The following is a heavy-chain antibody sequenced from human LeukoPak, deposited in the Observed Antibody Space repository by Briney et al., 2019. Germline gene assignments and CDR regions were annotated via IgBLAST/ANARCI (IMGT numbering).Heavy chain of an antibody. CDR2: ISAYNGNT. V-gene: IGHV1-18*01. J-gene: IGHJ5*02. D-gene: IGHD3-22*01. CDR3: ASTPYYFDSSGYTLNWFDP. CDR1: AYTVTRHG. Sequence: KFSCKASAYTVTRHGTSWLRQPPGPGLMWMGWISAYNGNTNYPQKLQGRVTMTTDTSTSTAYMELRSLRSDDTAVYYCASTPYYFDSSGYTLNWFDPWGQGTLVTVSS.